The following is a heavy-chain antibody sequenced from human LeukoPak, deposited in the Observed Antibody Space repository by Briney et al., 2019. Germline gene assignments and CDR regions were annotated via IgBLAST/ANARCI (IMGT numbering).Heavy chain of an antibody. D-gene: IGHD3-22*01. V-gene: IGHV3-21*01. CDR2: ISSSSSYI. Sequence: GGSLRLSCAASGFTFSSYSMNWVRQAPGKGLEWVSSISSSSSYIYYADSVKGRFTISRDNAKNSLYLQMNSLRAEDTAVYYCARAGLDYYDSSGYLTWGQGTLVTVSS. CDR1: GFTFSSYS. J-gene: IGHJ4*02. CDR3: ARAGLDYYDSSGYLT.